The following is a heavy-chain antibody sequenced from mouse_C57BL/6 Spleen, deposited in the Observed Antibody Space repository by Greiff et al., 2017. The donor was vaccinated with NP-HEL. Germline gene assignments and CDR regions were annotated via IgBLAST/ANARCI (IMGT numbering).Heavy chain of an antibody. CDR3: ARSGTGWYFEG. CDR1: GYTFTSYT. V-gene: IGHV1-4*01. CDR2: INPSSGYT. D-gene: IGHD4-1*01. Sequence: QVQLKQSGAELARPGASVKMSCKASGYTFTSYTMHWVNQRPGQGLEWIGYINPSSGYTNYNQKFKGKATLTADKSSSTAYMQLSSLTSEDSAGYYCARSGTGWYFEGWGTGTTVTVSS. J-gene: IGHJ1*03.